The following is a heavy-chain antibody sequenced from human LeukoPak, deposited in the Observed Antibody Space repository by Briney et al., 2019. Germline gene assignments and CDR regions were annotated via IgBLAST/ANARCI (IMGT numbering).Heavy chain of an antibody. J-gene: IGHJ4*02. Sequence: PGGSLRLSCAASGFTFSSYSMNWVRQAPGKGLEWVSYISSSSSTIYYADSVKGRFTISRDNAKNSLYLQMNSLRAEDTAVYYCARVYGLYYFDYWGQGTLVTVSS. CDR2: ISSSSSTI. CDR3: ARVYGLYYFDY. V-gene: IGHV3-48*04. CDR1: GFTFSSYS. D-gene: IGHD3-10*01.